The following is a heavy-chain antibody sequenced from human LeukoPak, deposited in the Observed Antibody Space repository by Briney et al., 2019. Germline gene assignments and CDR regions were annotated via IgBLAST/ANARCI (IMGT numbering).Heavy chain of an antibody. CDR3: ARQIVGTSWNYYYSYIDV. CDR2: VFHSGNT. D-gene: IGHD1-1*01. CDR1: GGSISSSLYH. J-gene: IGHJ6*03. V-gene: IGHV4-39*01. Sequence: SETLSLTCSVSGGSISSSLYHWGWLRQPPGKGLEWIGNVFHSGNTYSSPSLQSRVAFSVYTSKNQFSLKLTSVTATDTAVYYCARQIVGTSWNYYYSYIDVWGKGTSVSVSS.